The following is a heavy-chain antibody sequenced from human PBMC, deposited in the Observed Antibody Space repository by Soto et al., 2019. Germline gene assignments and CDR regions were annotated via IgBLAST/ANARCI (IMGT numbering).Heavy chain of an antibody. Sequence: PGGSLRLSCAASGFTFSSYSMNWVRQAPGKGLEWVSSISSSSSYIYYADSVKGRFTISRDNAKNSLYLQMNSLRAEDTAVYYCARDKSSGGSSDLDPWGQGTMVTVYS. CDR2: ISSSSSYI. CDR1: GFTFSSYS. CDR3: ARDKSSGGSSDLDP. D-gene: IGHD2-15*01. J-gene: IGHJ5*02. V-gene: IGHV3-21*01.